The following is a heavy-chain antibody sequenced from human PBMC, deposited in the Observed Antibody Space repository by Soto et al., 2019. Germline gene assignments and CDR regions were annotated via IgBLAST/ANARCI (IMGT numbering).Heavy chain of an antibody. D-gene: IGHD2-2*01. Sequence: PSETLSLTCTVSGGSIYTGGFYWSWIRQLPGKGLEWLGYIYYTGSTQYTPSLKSRLSISTDTSDNQFSLRLNSVTAADTAVYYCATSQVTSRARVDYWGQGTPVTVSS. CDR3: ATSQVTSRARVDY. J-gene: IGHJ4*02. CDR2: IYYTGST. CDR1: GGSIYTGGFY. V-gene: IGHV4-31*03.